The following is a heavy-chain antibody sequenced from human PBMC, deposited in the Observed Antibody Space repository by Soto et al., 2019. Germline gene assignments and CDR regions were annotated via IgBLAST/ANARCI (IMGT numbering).Heavy chain of an antibody. J-gene: IGHJ3*02. Sequence: GSLRLSCAASEFTFSNYSRSLVRPAPGKGLEWVSSISDNGGTTYYADSVKGRFTISRDNSKNTLYLQMNSLRAEDTAVYYCARAPIVLIDAFDIWGQGTMVTVS. CDR2: ISDNGGTT. D-gene: IGHD3-9*01. CDR1: EFTFSNYS. CDR3: ARAPIVLIDAFDI. V-gene: IGHV3-23*01.